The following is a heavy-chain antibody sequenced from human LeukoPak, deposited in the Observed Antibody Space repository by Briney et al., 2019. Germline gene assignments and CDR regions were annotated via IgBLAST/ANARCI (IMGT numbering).Heavy chain of an antibody. D-gene: IGHD4-17*01. V-gene: IGHV4-59*12. CDR1: GGSISSYY. J-gene: IGHJ6*03. CDR3: ARATARKFYYYYMDV. CDR2: IYYSGST. Sequence: SETLSLTCTVSGGSISSYYWSWIRQPPGKGLEWIGYIYYSGSTNYNPSLKSRVTISVDTSKNQFSLKLSSVTAADTAVYYCARATARKFYYYYMDVWGKGTTVTVSS.